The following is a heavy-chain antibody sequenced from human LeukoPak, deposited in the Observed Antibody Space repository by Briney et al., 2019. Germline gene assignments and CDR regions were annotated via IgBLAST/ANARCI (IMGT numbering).Heavy chain of an antibody. CDR3: AKAKYSSSSDLLDY. CDR1: GFTFSSYA. V-gene: IGHV3-23*01. CDR2: ISGSGGST. Sequence: GGSLRLSCAASGFTFSSYAMSWVRQAPGKGLEWVSTISGSGGSTYYADSVKGRFTISRDISKNTLFLQMNSLRADDTAVYYCAKAKYSSSSDLLDYWGQGTLVTVSS. J-gene: IGHJ4*02. D-gene: IGHD6-6*01.